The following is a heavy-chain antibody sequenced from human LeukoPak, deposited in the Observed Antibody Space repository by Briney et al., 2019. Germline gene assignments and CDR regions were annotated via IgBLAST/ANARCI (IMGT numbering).Heavy chain of an antibody. CDR2: IWYDGSNK. J-gene: IGHJ5*02. Sequence: GGSLRLSCAASGFTFSSYGMHWVRQALGKGLEWVAVIWYDGSNKYYADSVKGRFTISRDNSKNTLYLQMNSLRAEDTAVYYCARGGGGDGLRDWFDPWGQGTLVTVSS. V-gene: IGHV3-33*01. CDR3: ARGGGGDGLRDWFDP. D-gene: IGHD4-17*01. CDR1: GFTFSSYG.